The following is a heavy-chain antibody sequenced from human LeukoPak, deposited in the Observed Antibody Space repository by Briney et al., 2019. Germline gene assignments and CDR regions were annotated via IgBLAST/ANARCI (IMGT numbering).Heavy chain of an antibody. J-gene: IGHJ4*02. CDR2: FYYSGNT. CDR1: GGSSSGYY. CDR3: ARDKGRGYSYGNFDY. V-gene: IGHV4-59*13. D-gene: IGHD5-18*01. Sequence: SEPLSLTCTVSGGSSSGYYWSCIRNPPGKGLEGIGYFYYSGNTNYNPSLKSRVTISVDTSKNQFSLKLSSVTAADTAVYYCARDKGRGYSYGNFDYWGQGTLVTVSS.